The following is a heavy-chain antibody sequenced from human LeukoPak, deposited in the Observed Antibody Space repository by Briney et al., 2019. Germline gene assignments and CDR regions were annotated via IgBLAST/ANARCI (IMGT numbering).Heavy chain of an antibody. V-gene: IGHV4-39*01. CDR3: ARRTILTGSDY. Sequence: KASETLSLTCSISGGSISSKTYNWGWIRQPPGKGLEWIGSTYYTGSTNYNPSLKSRVTISVDTSKNQFSLKLSSVTAADTAVYYCARRTILTGSDYWGQGTLVTVSS. J-gene: IGHJ4*02. CDR2: TYYTGST. D-gene: IGHD3-9*01. CDR1: GGSISSKTYN.